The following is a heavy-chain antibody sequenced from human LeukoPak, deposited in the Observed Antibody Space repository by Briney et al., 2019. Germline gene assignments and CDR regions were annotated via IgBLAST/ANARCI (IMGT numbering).Heavy chain of an antibody. Sequence: ASVKVSCKASGYTFTGYYMHWVRQAPGKGLEWMGGFDPEDGETIYAQKFQGRDTITEDTSTDTAYMELSSLRSEDTAVYYCATEDVVGATKGAFDIWGQGTMVTVSS. J-gene: IGHJ3*02. D-gene: IGHD1-26*01. CDR3: ATEDVVGATKGAFDI. V-gene: IGHV1-24*01. CDR1: GYTFTGYY. CDR2: FDPEDGET.